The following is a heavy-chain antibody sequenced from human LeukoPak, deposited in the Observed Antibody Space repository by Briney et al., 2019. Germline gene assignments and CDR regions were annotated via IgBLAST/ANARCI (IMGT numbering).Heavy chain of an antibody. CDR2: IIPISGTA. CDR3: ARGVQLRYYFDY. J-gene: IGHJ4*02. D-gene: IGHD5-18*01. Sequence: SVKVSCKASGGTFSSYAISWVRQAPGQGLEWMGGIIPISGTANYAQKFQGRVTITADESTSTAYMELSSLRSEDTAVYYCARGVQLRYYFDYWGQGTLVTVSS. CDR1: GGTFSSYA. V-gene: IGHV1-69*13.